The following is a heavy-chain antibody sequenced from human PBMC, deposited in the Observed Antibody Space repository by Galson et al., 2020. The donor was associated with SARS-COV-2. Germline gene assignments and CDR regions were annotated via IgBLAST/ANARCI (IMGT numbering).Heavy chain of an antibody. D-gene: IGHD2-2*02. J-gene: IGHJ1*01. CDR2: VYSSGST. Sequence: SETLSLTCSDTGDSIYNNYWSWIRQPPGQGLEWIGYVYSSGSTSYNPSLKSRVTITLDTPKNKFSLNLMSVTAADTAVYFCAREDCSSTSCYIRYFQHWGQGTLVTVSS. V-gene: IGHV4-59*01. CDR1: GDSIYNNY. CDR3: AREDCSSTSCYIRYFQH.